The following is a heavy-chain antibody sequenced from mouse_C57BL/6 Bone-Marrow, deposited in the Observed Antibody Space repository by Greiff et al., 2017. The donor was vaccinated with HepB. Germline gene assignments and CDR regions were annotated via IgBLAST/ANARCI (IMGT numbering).Heavy chain of an antibody. V-gene: IGHV1-50*01. CDR1: GYTFTSYW. Sequence: VQLQQPGAELVKPGASVKLSCKASGYTFTSYWMQWVKQRPGQGLEWIGEIDPSASYTNYNQKFKGKATLTVDTSSSTAYMQLSSLTSEDSAVYYWAREDYYGSSYWYFDVWGTGTTVTVSS. CDR3: AREDYYGSSYWYFDV. D-gene: IGHD1-1*01. J-gene: IGHJ1*03. CDR2: IDPSASYT.